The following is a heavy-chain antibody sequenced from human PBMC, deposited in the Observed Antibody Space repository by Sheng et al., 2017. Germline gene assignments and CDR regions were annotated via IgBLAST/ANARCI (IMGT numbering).Heavy chain of an antibody. J-gene: IGHJ2*01. CDR1: GGSISSNSYY. Sequence: QLQLQESGPGLVKPSETLSLTCTVSGGSISSNSYYWAWIRQPPGNGLEWIGSIYYSGSTYYNPSLKSRVTISVDTSKNLFSLKLSSLTAADTAVYYCARVLQYIYGHWYFDLWGRGTLVTVSS. D-gene: IGHD5-18*01. CDR2: IYYSGST. CDR3: ARVLQYIYGHWYFDL. V-gene: IGHV4-39*07.